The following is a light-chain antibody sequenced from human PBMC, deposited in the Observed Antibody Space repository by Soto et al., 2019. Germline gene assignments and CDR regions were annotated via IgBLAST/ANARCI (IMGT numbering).Light chain of an antibody. CDR2: WAS. J-gene: IGKJ4*01. V-gene: IGKV4-1*01. CDR3: QQYYNSPLT. Sequence: DILMTQSPHSLSVSLGERATIHCKSSQSVLSSSDNRNYLAWYQQKAGQSPKLLIYWASSRESGVPDRFSGAGSGTDFTLNISSLQAEDVAVYYCQQYYNSPLTFGGGTK. CDR1: QSVLSSSDNRNY.